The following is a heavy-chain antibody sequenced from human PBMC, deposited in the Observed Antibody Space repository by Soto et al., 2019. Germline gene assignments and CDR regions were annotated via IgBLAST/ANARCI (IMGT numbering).Heavy chain of an antibody. Sequence: VASVKVSCKASGYTFTSYGISWVRQAPGQGLEWMGWISAYNGNTNYAQKLQGRVTMTTDTSTSTAYMELRSLRSDDTAVYYCARDGFDYGDYGNVFDYWGQGTLVTVSS. J-gene: IGHJ4*02. CDR1: GYTFTSYG. CDR3: ARDGFDYGDYGNVFDY. CDR2: ISAYNGNT. D-gene: IGHD4-17*01. V-gene: IGHV1-18*01.